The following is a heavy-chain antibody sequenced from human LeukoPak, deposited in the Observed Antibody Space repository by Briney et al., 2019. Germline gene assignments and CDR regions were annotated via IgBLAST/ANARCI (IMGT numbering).Heavy chain of an antibody. CDR2: ITAYNGDT. Sequence: GASVTVSCKASGYTFNSYGISWVRQAPGQGPEWMGWITAYNGDTKSAQNHQGRVTMTTDTSTSTAYMELRSLRSDDTAVYYCARGGMTTAIDYWGQGTLVTVSS. V-gene: IGHV1-18*01. CDR3: ARGGMTTAIDY. J-gene: IGHJ4*02. D-gene: IGHD4-17*01. CDR1: GYTFNSYG.